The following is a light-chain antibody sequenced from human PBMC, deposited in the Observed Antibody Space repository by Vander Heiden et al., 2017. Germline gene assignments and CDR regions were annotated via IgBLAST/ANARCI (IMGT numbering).Light chain of an antibody. CDR2: SRN. J-gene: IGLJ3*02. V-gene: IGLV1-47*02. Sequence: QSVLTQPASASGTPGQRVTISCSGSSSNIGSNYGYWYQHLPGTAPKLLMYSRNQRPSGVPYRCSGSKSGTSASLAISGLRSEDEADYYCASWDDSLSGRVFGGGTKLTVL. CDR1: SSNIGSNY. CDR3: ASWDDSLSGRV.